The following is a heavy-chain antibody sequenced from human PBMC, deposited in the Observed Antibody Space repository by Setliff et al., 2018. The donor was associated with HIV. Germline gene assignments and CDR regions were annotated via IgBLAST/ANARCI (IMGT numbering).Heavy chain of an antibody. Sequence: SVKVSCKASGGTFSSYGITWVRQAPGQGLEWMGGIIPILGIANYAQKFQGRVTITADKSTSTAYMELSSLRSEDTAVYYCATRRGAKIFGVVITPYYYGMDVWGQGTTVTVSS. CDR3: ATRRGAKIFGVVITPYYYGMDV. J-gene: IGHJ6*02. CDR1: GGTFSSYG. V-gene: IGHV1-69*10. D-gene: IGHD3-3*01. CDR2: IIPILGIA.